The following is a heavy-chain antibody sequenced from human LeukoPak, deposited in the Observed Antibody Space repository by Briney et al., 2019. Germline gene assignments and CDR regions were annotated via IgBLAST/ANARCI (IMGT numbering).Heavy chain of an antibody. V-gene: IGHV1-18*01. Sequence: ASVKVSCKASGYTFTSYGISWVRQAPGQGLEWMGWISAYNGNTNYAQKLQGRVTMTTDTSTSTAYMELRSLRSDDTAVYYCARRHDILTGYHIGGIWYYYMDVWSKGTTVTVSS. CDR3: ARRHDILTGYHIGGIWYYYMDV. CDR1: GYTFTSYG. J-gene: IGHJ6*03. CDR2: ISAYNGNT. D-gene: IGHD3-9*01.